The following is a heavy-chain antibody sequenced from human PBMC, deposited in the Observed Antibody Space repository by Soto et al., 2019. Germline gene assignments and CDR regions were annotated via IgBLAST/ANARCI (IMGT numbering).Heavy chain of an antibody. CDR1: GYSFASHW. D-gene: IGHD1-26*01. CDR3: ARYSGSYWHYLDF. CDR2: IYPGDSDT. J-gene: IGHJ4*02. Sequence: GESLKVSCXGSGYSFASHWVAWVRQMPEKGLEWIGTIYPGDSDTKYSSAFRGHVTISADTSVSTAYLQWRSLEATDSAIYYCARYSGSYWHYLDFWGQGTLLTVSS. V-gene: IGHV5-51*01.